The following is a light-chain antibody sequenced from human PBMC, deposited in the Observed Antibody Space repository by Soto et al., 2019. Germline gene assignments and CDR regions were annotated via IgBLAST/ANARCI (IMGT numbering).Light chain of an antibody. Sequence: QSVLTQPPSASWSPGQSVTISCTGTSSDVGGYNYVSWYQQHPGKAPKLMIYEVSKRPSGVPDRFSGSKSGNTASLTVSGLQAEDEADYYCSSYAGSTLYVFGTGTKVTVL. CDR3: SSYAGSTLYV. CDR2: EVS. CDR1: SSDVGGYNY. V-gene: IGLV2-8*01. J-gene: IGLJ1*01.